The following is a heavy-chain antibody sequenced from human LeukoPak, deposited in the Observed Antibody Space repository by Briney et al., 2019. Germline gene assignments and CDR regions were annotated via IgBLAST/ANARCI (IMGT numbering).Heavy chain of an antibody. Sequence: PSETLSLTCTVSGGSISSSSYYWGWIRQPPGKGLEWIGSIYYSGSTYYNPSLKSRVTISVDTSKNQFSLKLSSVTAADTAVYYCARGGNWDAFDIWGQGTMVTVSS. CDR2: IYYSGST. CDR1: GGSISSSSYY. V-gene: IGHV4-39*07. CDR3: ARGGNWDAFDI. J-gene: IGHJ3*02. D-gene: IGHD1-1*01.